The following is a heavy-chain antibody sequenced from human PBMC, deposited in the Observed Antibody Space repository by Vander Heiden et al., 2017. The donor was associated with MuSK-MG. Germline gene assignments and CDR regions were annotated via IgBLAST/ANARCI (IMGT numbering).Heavy chain of an antibody. J-gene: IGHJ6*03. V-gene: IGHV4-31*03. CDR2: IYYSGST. Sequence: QVQLQESGPGLVKPSQTLSLTCTVSGGSLSSGNYYWSWIRQHPGKGLEWIGYIYYSGSTYYNPSLKSRVTISVDTSKNQFSLKLSSVTAADTAVYYCARAGRTSRAGYYYMDVWGKGTTVTVSS. CDR3: ARAGRTSRAGYYYMDV. D-gene: IGHD2-2*01. CDR1: GGSLSSGNYY.